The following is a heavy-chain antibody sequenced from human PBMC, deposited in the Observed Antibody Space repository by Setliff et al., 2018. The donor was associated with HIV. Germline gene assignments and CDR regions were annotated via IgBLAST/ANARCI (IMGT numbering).Heavy chain of an antibody. CDR2: INQDGSEK. V-gene: IGHV3-7*01. CDR1: KFTFSRYW. CDR3: ARVWDYGSGSYGMDV. D-gene: IGHD3-10*01. Sequence: GESLKISCAASKFTFSRYWMSWVRQSPGKGLEWVANINQDGSEKYYVASVKGRFTISRDNAKNSLYLQMNSLRAEDTAVYYCARVWDYGSGSYGMDVWGQGTTVTVS. J-gene: IGHJ6*02.